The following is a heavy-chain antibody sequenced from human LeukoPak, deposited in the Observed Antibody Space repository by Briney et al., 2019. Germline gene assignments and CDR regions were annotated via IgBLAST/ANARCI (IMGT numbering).Heavy chain of an antibody. V-gene: IGHV5-51*01. D-gene: IGHD3-10*01. J-gene: IGHJ6*02. CDR2: IYPGDSDT. Sequence: GESLKISCKGSGYSFTSYWIGWVRQMPGKGLEWMGIIYPGDSDTRYSPSFQGQVTISADKSISTAYLQWSSLKASDTAMYYCARADYYGSGSYYLTRYGMDVWGQGTTVTVSS. CDR1: GYSFTSYW. CDR3: ARADYYGSGSYYLTRYGMDV.